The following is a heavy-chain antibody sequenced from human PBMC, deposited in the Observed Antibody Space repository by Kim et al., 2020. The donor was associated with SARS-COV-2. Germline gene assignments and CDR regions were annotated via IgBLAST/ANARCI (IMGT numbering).Heavy chain of an antibody. CDR2: ISGTGVDT. CDR1: GFTLTSYA. CDR3: ARSLAYSNSIMDAQ. D-gene: IGHD6-6*01. J-gene: IGHJ4*02. Sequence: GGSLRLSCTVSGFTLTSYAMNWVRQAPGKGLELVSAISGTGVDTFYADSVKGRFTISRDKYKNILFLEMNNLRVEDTAMYYCARSLAYSNSIMDAQWGQGTPVAVS. V-gene: IGHV3-23*01.